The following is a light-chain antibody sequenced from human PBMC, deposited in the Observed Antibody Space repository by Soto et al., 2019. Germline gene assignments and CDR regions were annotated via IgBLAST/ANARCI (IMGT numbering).Light chain of an antibody. CDR3: QQYNSYSEA. J-gene: IGKJ1*01. V-gene: IGKV1-9*01. CDR2: AAS. CDR1: QGISSY. Sequence: DIQLTQSPSFLSASVGDRVTITCRASQGISSYLAWYQQKPGKAPKLLIYAASTLQSGVPSRFSGSGSGTEFTLTISSLQPEDFASYYCQQYNSYSEAFGQGTKVDI.